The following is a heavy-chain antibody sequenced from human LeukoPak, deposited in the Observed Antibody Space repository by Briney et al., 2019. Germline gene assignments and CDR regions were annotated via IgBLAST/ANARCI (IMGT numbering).Heavy chain of an antibody. V-gene: IGHV4-4*09. CDR3: ARHTSKTYSSSSDWFDP. Sequence: SETLSLTCTVSGGSISSSYWSWIRQPPGKRLEWIGYIYSSGTTNYNPSLKSRLTISVDTSKNQFSLNLYSVTAADTAVYYCARHTSKTYSSSSDWFDPWGQGTLVTVSS. J-gene: IGHJ5*02. CDR1: GGSISSSY. D-gene: IGHD6-6*01. CDR2: IYSSGTT.